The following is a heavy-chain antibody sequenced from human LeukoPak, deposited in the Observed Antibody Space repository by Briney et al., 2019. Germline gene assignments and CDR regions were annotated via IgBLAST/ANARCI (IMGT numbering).Heavy chain of an antibody. J-gene: IGHJ4*02. CDR1: GYTFTSYG. CDR2: ISAYNGNT. Sequence: ASVKVSCKASGYTFTSYGISWVRQAPGQGLEWTAWISAYNGNTDYAQKLQGRVSMTTDTSTSTVYMELRSLRSDDTAVYYCAREGELGYCSSTSCFKAFDYWGQGTLVTVSS. V-gene: IGHV1-18*01. CDR3: AREGELGYCSSTSCFKAFDY. D-gene: IGHD2-2*01.